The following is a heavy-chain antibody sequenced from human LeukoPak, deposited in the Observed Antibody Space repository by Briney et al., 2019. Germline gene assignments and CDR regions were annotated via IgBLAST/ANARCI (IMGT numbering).Heavy chain of an antibody. D-gene: IGHD2-2*01. CDR1: GFTFSSYA. CDR3: ASLAIVVVAAATGRDVFDV. J-gene: IGHJ3*01. V-gene: IGHV3-30-3*01. CDR2: ISYDGSNK. Sequence: PGGSLRLSCAASGFTFSSYAMHWVRQAPGKGLEWVAVISYDGSNKYYADSVKGRFTISRDNSKNTLYLQMNSLRAEDTAVYYCASLAIVVVAAATGRDVFDVWGQGTMVTVSS.